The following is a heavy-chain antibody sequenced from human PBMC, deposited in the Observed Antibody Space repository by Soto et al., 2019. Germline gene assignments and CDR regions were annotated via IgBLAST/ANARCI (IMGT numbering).Heavy chain of an antibody. CDR2: IYTRGTT. J-gene: IGHJ4*02. D-gene: IGHD2-21*01. CDR3: AKLWGYYFES. CDR1: GFSVNNNY. V-gene: IGHV3-53*01. Sequence: LRLSCSASGFSVNNNYMTWVRQAPGRRPEWVAVIYTRGTTHYADFATGRFTFSRDNSKNALYLQMDSLRPEDTAVYYCAKLWGYYFESWGPGTLVTVSS.